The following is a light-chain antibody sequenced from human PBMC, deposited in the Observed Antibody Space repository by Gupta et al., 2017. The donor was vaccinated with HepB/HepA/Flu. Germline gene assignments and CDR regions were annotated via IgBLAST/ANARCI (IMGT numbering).Light chain of an antibody. Sequence: QSLLTQPPSASGTPGQRVVITCSGGSSNIGKNTVTWYQQLPGTAPKRLIYSDNQRPSGVPDRFSGSRSGTSASLAISGLQSQDEADYYCAAWDDSLWVFGGGTKLTVL. CDR3: AAWDDSLWV. CDR1: SSNIGKNT. V-gene: IGLV1-44*01. J-gene: IGLJ3*02. CDR2: SDN.